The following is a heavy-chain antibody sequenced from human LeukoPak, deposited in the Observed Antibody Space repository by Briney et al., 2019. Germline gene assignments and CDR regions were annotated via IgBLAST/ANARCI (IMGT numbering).Heavy chain of an antibody. CDR1: GFTFSSYW. CDR3: ARELGYSYGYGGYLDY. J-gene: IGHJ4*02. D-gene: IGHD5-18*01. Sequence: GGSLRLSCAASGFTFSSYWMSWVRQAPGKGLEWVANIKQDGSEKYHVDSVKGRFTISRDNAKNSLYLQMNSLRAEDTAVYYCARELGYSYGYGGYLDYWGQGTLVTVSS. V-gene: IGHV3-7*01. CDR2: IKQDGSEK.